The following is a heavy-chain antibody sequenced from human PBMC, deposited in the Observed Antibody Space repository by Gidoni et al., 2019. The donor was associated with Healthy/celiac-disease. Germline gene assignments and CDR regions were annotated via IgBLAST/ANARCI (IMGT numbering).Heavy chain of an antibody. CDR2: ISSSSSTI. CDR3: ARAYSSSWYAAFDY. V-gene: IGHV3-48*02. Sequence: EVQLVESGGGLVQPGGSLRLSCAASGFTFSSYSMNWVRQAPGKGLEWVSYISSSSSTIYYADSVKGRFTISRDNAKNSLYLQMNSLRDEDTAVYYCARAYSSSWYAAFDYWGQGTLVTVSS. CDR1: GFTFSSYS. J-gene: IGHJ4*02. D-gene: IGHD6-13*01.